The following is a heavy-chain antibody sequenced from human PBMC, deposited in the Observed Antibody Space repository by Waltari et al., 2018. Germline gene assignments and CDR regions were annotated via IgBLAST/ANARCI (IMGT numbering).Heavy chain of an antibody. V-gene: IGHV1-2*06. Sequence: LVQSRPMVKKTGAPVKFSCKPSGYTFPGYAILWVRKAPGHGLEGMWRINPKNGDTHYAQNFQGRVALTTGTSTNTAFMELQRLRSDDTAVYYCLRDSSGSHFDYWGQGTLVTVSS. D-gene: IGHD3-22*01. J-gene: IGHJ4*02. CDR2: INPKNGDT. CDR1: GYTFPGYA. CDR3: LRDSSGSHFDY.